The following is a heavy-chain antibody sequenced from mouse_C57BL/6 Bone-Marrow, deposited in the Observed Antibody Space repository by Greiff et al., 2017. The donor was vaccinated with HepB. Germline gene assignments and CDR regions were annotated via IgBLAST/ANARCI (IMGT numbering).Heavy chain of an antibody. V-gene: IGHV5-17*01. CDR1: GFTFSDYG. D-gene: IGHD1-1*01. J-gene: IGHJ3*01. CDR3: AREYYGSSYPAY. CDR2: ISSGSSTI. Sequence: EVMLVESGGGLVKPGGSLKLSCAASGFTFSDYGMHWVRQAPEKGLEWVAYISSGSSTIYYADTVKGRFTISRDNAKNTLFLQMTSLRSEDTAMYYCAREYYGSSYPAYWGQGTLVTVSA.